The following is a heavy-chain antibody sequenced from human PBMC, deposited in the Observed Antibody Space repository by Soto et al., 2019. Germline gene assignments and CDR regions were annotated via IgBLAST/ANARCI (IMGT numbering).Heavy chain of an antibody. Sequence: ASVKISCKASGGTFSSYAISWVRQAPGQGPEWMGGIIPIFGTANYAQKFQGRVTITADESTSTAYMELSSLRSEDTAVYYCARPTSVAVGAFDIWGQGTMVTVSS. D-gene: IGHD6-19*01. CDR2: IIPIFGTA. J-gene: IGHJ3*02. CDR3: ARPTSVAVGAFDI. CDR1: GGTFSSYA. V-gene: IGHV1-69*13.